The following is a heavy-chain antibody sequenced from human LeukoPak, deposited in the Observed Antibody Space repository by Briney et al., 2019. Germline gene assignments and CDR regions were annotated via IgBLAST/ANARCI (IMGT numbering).Heavy chain of an antibody. D-gene: IGHD3-16*01. CDR3: ARVRRGDDFNPFDY. CDR2: INGDGSET. V-gene: IGHV3-74*01. CDR1: GFTFSNFW. J-gene: IGHJ4*02. Sequence: GRSLRLSCAASGFTFSNFWIYWVRHAPGKGLVWVSRINGDGSETIHADSVKGRFTISRDNAKNTLYLQMNSLRTEDTAVYYCARVRRGDDFNPFDYWGQGTLVTVSS.